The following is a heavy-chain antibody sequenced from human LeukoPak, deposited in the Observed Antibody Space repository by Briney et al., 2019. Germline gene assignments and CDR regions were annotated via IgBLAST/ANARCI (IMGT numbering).Heavy chain of an antibody. CDR1: GGTFSSYA. Sequence: GASVKASCKASGGTFSSYAISWVRQAPGQGLEWMGGIIPIFGTANYAQKFQGRVTITADESTSTAYMELSSLRSEDTAVYYCARDITTTVTTWFDPWGQGTLVTVSS. CDR3: ARDITTTVTTWFDP. D-gene: IGHD4-17*01. CDR2: IIPIFGTA. V-gene: IGHV1-69*01. J-gene: IGHJ5*02.